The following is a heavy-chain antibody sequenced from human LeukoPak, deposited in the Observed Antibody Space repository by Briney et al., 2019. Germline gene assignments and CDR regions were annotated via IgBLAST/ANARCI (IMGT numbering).Heavy chain of an antibody. J-gene: IGHJ4*02. Sequence: GGSLRLSCAASGFTFSSYGMHWVRQAPGKGLEWVAVISYDGSNKYYADSVKGQFTISRDNSKNTLYLQMNSLRAEDTAVYYCAKDLTYCGGDCRDYWGQGTLVTVSS. CDR1: GFTFSSYG. D-gene: IGHD2-21*02. CDR2: ISYDGSNK. V-gene: IGHV3-30*18. CDR3: AKDLTYCGGDCRDY.